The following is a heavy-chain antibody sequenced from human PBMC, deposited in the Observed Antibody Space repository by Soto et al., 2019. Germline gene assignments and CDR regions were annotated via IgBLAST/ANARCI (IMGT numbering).Heavy chain of an antibody. V-gene: IGHV3-7*01. CDR1: GFTFSNYW. CDR3: ARVGCSGGSCGPLDY. J-gene: IGHJ4*02. D-gene: IGHD2-15*01. Sequence: GGSLRLSCAASGFTFSNYWMTWVRQAPGKGLEWVANIKQDGSEKYYGDSVKGRFTISRDNAKNSLYLQMNTLRAEDTAVYKCARVGCSGGSCGPLDYWGQGTLVTVSS. CDR2: IKQDGSEK.